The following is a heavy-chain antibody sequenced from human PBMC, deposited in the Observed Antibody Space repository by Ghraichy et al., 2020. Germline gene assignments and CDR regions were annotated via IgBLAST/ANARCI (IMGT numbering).Heavy chain of an antibody. CDR3: ARGWRDGYNLGWFDP. D-gene: IGHD5-24*01. CDR1: GGTFSSYA. V-gene: IGHV1-69*04. Sequence: SVKVSCKASGGTFSSYAISWVRQAPGQGLEWMGRIIPILGIANYAQKFQGRVTITADKSTSTAYMELSSLRSEDTAVYYCARGWRDGYNLGWFDPWGQGTLVTVSS. J-gene: IGHJ5*02. CDR2: IIPILGIA.